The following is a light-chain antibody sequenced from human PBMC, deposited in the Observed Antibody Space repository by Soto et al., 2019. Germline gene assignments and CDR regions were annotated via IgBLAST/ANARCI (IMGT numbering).Light chain of an antibody. Sequence: EIVLTQSPGTLSLSPGERGTLSCRASQNLGTMYLAWFQQKSGQAPRLLIYSASRRATGIPDRFSGSGSGTDFTLTINRVEPEDFAVYFCEQYCGSPRTFGQGTKVEIK. J-gene: IGKJ1*01. CDR3: EQYCGSPRT. V-gene: IGKV3-20*01. CDR1: QNLGTMY. CDR2: SAS.